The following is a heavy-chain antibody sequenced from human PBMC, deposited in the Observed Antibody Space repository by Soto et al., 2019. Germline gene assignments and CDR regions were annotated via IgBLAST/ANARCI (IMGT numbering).Heavy chain of an antibody. D-gene: IGHD4-17*01. Sequence: PSETLSLTCTVSGGSISSGGYYWSWIRQHPGKGLEWIGYIYYSGSTYYNPSLKSRVTISVDTSKNQFSLNLSSVTAADTAVYYCARSPDYDDYSFDSWGQGTLVTVSS. CDR1: GGSISSGGYY. J-gene: IGHJ4*01. CDR2: IYYSGST. CDR3: ARSPDYDDYSFDS. V-gene: IGHV4-61*08.